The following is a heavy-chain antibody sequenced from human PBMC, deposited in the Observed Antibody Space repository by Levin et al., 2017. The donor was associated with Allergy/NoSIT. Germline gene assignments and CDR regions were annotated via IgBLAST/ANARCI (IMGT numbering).Heavy chain of an antibody. J-gene: IGHJ4*02. CDR2: INHSGST. D-gene: IGHD3-22*01. CDR1: GGSFSGYY. V-gene: IGHV4-34*01. CDR3: ARGWAHYYDSSGYWCGGYYFEY. Sequence: PSETLSLTCAVYGGSFSGYYWSWIRQPPGKGLEWIGEINHSGSTNYNPSLKSRVTISVDTSKNQFPLKLSSVTAADTAVYYCARGWAHYYDSSGYWCGGYYFEYWGQGTLVTVAS.